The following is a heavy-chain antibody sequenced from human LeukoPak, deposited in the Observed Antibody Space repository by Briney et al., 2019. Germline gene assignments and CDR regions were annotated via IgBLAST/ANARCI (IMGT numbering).Heavy chain of an antibody. CDR1: GFTFSDYY. CDR2: ITSSSSYT. CDR3: ARAAAAGTVHDY. Sequence: PGGSLRLSCAASGFTFSDYYMSWIRQAPGKGLEWVSYITSSSSYTNYADSVKGRFTISRDNAKNSLYLQLNSLRAEDTAVYYCARAAAAGTVHDYWGQGTLVTVSS. D-gene: IGHD6-13*01. V-gene: IGHV3-11*06. J-gene: IGHJ4*02.